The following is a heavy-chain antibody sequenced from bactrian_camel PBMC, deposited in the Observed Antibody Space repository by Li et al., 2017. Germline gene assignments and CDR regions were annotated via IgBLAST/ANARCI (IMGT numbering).Heavy chain of an antibody. D-gene: IGHD6*01. CDR1: GDTYGSIC. J-gene: IGHJ4*01. V-gene: IGHV3S55*01. CDR2: VSVGGRK. Sequence: HVQLVESGGGSVQAGGSLRLSRVASGDTYGSICIGWWRVAPGKAREGVAAVSVGGRKYYADSVKDRFSISRDNAKRTVYLQMNSLIPEDTAMYFCAADPVCDAGRGWSPDEYNYAGQGTQVTVS. CDR3: AADPVCDAGRGWSPDEYNY.